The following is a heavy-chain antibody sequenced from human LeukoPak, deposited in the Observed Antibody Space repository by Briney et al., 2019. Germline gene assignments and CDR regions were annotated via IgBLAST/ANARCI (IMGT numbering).Heavy chain of an antibody. CDR3: TTDLGTYYHGSQRLIPIDY. CDR2: IKSKTDGETT. J-gene: IGHJ4*02. CDR1: GFTFNRCW. Sequence: GGSLRLSCVVSGFTFNRCWMSWVRQAPGKGLEWIGRIKSKTDGETTNYAEPVRGRFTISRDDSKSAVYLQMNSLKIEDKAVYYCTTDLGTYYHGSQRLIPIDYWGQGTLVTVSS. V-gene: IGHV3-15*01. D-gene: IGHD3-10*01.